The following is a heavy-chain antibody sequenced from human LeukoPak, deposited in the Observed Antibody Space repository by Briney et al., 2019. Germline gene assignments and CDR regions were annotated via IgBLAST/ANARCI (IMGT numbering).Heavy chain of an antibody. CDR3: ARDFSTAMAGNAFGI. Sequence: SETLSLTCTVSGGSISSYYWSWIRQPPGKGLEWIGYIYYSGSTNYNPSLKSRVTISVDTSKNQFSLKLSSVTAADTAVYYCARDFSTAMAGNAFGIWGQGTMVTVSS. CDR2: IYYSGST. D-gene: IGHD5-18*01. CDR1: GGSISSYY. V-gene: IGHV4-59*12. J-gene: IGHJ3*02.